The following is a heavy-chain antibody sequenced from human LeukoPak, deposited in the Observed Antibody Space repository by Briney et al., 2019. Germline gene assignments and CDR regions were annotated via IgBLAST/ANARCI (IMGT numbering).Heavy chain of an antibody. CDR3: ARGGYYYDSSGPFDY. Sequence: PSETLSLTCTVSGGSISSGSYYWSWIRQPAGKGLEWIGRIYTSGSTNYNPSLKSRVTVSVDMSRNQFSLKLSSVTAADTAVYYCARGGYYYDSSGPFDYWGQGTLVTVSS. J-gene: IGHJ4*02. CDR2: IYTSGST. D-gene: IGHD3-22*01. CDR1: GGSISSGSYY. V-gene: IGHV4-61*02.